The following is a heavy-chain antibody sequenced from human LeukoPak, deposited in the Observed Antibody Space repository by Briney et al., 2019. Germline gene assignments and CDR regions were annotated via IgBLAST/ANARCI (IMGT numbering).Heavy chain of an antibody. Sequence: PSETLSLTCAVYGGSFSGYYWSWIRQPPGKGLEWIGEINHSGSTNYNPSLKSRVTISVDTSKNQFSLKLSSVTAADTAVYYCARGFYYYYHMDVWGKGTTVTVSS. J-gene: IGHJ6*03. CDR1: GGSFSGYY. CDR2: INHSGST. CDR3: ARGFYYYYHMDV. V-gene: IGHV4-34*01.